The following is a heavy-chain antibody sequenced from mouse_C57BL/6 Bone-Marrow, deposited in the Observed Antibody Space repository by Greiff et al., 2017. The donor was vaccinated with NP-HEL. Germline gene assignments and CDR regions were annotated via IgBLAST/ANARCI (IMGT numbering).Heavy chain of an antibody. CDR2: IDPNSGGT. Sequence: VQLQQPGAELVKPGASVKLSCKASGYTFTSYWMHWVKQRPGRGLEWIGRIDPNSGGTKYNEKFKSKATLTVDKPSSTAYMQLSRLTSEDSAVYYCAREGNPYYSNYGYAMDYWGQGTSVTVSS. CDR3: AREGNPYYSNYGYAMDY. CDR1: GYTFTSYW. D-gene: IGHD2-5*01. V-gene: IGHV1-72*01. J-gene: IGHJ4*01.